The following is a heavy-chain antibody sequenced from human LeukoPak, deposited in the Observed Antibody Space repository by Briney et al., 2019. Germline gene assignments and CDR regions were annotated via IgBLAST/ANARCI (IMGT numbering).Heavy chain of an antibody. V-gene: IGHV3-30*02. D-gene: IGHD6-13*01. Sequence: GGSLRLSCAASGFIFSNYGMHWVRQTPGKGLEWVAFIRYDGSNKYYGDSVKGRFTISRDNSKNTLYLQMNSLRAEDTALYYCAKARRYSSYDAFDMWGQGTMVTVSS. J-gene: IGHJ3*02. CDR1: GFIFSNYG. CDR3: AKARRYSSYDAFDM. CDR2: IRYDGSNK.